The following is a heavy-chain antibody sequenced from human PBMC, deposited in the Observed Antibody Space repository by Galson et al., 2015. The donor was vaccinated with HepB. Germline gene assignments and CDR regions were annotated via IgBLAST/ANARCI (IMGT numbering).Heavy chain of an antibody. D-gene: IGHD2-2*01. V-gene: IGHV1-46*01. Sequence: SVKVSCKASGYTFTSYYMHWVRQAPGQGLEWMGIINPSGGSTSYAQKFQGRVTMTRDTSTSTVYMELSSLRSEDTAVYYCARDPTNHFVVPAAMSDAWFDPWGQGTLVTVSS. CDR1: GYTFTSYY. J-gene: IGHJ5*02. CDR3: ARDPTNHFVVPAAMSDAWFDP. CDR2: INPSGGST.